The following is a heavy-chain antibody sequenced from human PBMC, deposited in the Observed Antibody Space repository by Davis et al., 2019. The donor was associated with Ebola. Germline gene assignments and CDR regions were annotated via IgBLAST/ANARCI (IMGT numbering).Heavy chain of an antibody. V-gene: IGHV3-9*01. D-gene: IGHD6-13*01. CDR3: AKEIAAAVHFAFDL. CDR2: ISWNSGCI. CDR1: GFTFDDYA. Sequence: SLKISCAASGFTFDDYAMNWVRQAPGKGLEWVSCISWNSGCIGYADSVTGRFTISRDNAKNSLYLQMNSLRAEDTALYYCAKEIAAAVHFAFDLWGQGTMVTVSS. J-gene: IGHJ3*01.